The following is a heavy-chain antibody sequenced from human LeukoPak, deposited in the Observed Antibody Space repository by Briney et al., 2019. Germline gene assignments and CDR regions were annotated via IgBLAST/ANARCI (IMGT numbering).Heavy chain of an antibody. CDR1: GGTFSSYA. J-gene: IGHJ2*01. V-gene: IGHV1-69*13. CDR2: IIPIFGTA. CDR3: ARSRYYYDSSGYWYFDL. Sequence: SVKVSCKASGGTFSSYAISWVRQAPGQGLEWMGGIIPIFGTANYAQKFQGKVTITADESTSTAYMELSSLRSEDTAVYYCARSRYYYDSSGYWYFDLWGRGTLVTVSS. D-gene: IGHD3-22*01.